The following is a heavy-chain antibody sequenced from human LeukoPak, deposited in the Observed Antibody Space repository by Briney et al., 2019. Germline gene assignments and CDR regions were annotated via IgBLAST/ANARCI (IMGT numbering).Heavy chain of an antibody. CDR3: ARDNENYYGMDV. CDR1: GFTLSSYE. D-gene: IGHD1-1*01. CDR2: ISSSGSTI. J-gene: IGHJ6*04. Sequence: EPGGCLRLACSASGFTLSSYEINWVRPAPGKGLEWVSYISSSGSTIYYADSVKGRFTISRDNAKNSLYLQMNSLRAEDAAVYYCARDNENYYGMDVGGKGTTVTVSS. V-gene: IGHV3-48*03.